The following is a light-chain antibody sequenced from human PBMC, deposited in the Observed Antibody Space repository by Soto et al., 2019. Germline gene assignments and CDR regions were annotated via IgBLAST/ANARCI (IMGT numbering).Light chain of an antibody. V-gene: IGLV2-14*01. CDR2: EVS. CDR1: SSDVGGYNY. J-gene: IGLJ2*01. CDR3: SSYTSSSTLV. Sequence: QSALTQPASVSGSPGQSITISCTGTSSDVGGYNYVSWYQQHPGKAPKLMISEVSNRPSGVSNRFSGSKSGNTASLTISGLQAEDEADYYCSSYTSSSTLVFRGGTPLTVL.